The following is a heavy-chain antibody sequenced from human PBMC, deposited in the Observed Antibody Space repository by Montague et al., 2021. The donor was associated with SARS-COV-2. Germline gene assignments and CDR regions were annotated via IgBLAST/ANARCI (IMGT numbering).Heavy chain of an antibody. J-gene: IGHJ4*02. V-gene: IGHV4-34*01. CDR3: ARVAGGYYHDSSAYFDY. CDR1: GGSFSGYY. D-gene: IGHD3-22*01. Sequence: SETLSLTCAVYGGSFSGYYWSWTRQPPGKGLEWIGEINQSGSTXXXPSXXXRVTLSVDTSKKQFSLKLSSLTAADTAVYYCARVAGGYYHDSSAYFDYWGQGFLVTVSS. CDR2: INQSGST.